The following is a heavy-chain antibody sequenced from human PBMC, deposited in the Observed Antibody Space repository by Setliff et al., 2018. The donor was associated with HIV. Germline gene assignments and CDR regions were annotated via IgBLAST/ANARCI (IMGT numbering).Heavy chain of an antibody. J-gene: IGHJ3*02. Sequence: GASVKVSCKASGYTFTSYDINWVRQATGQGLEWMGWINPNSGNTGYAQKFKGRVAMTRDTSINTVYMELSSLRSEDTAVYYCARRIAFDIWGQGTMVTVSS. CDR3: ARRIAFDI. V-gene: IGHV1-8*02. CDR2: INPNSGNT. CDR1: GYTFTSYD.